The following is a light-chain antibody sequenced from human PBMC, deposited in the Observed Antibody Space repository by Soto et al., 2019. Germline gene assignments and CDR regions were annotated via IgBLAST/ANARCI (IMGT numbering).Light chain of an antibody. Sequence: EIVLTQSPATLSLSPGERATLSCRASQSVDSYLAWYQQKPGQAPRLLIYDASNRAPGIPVRFSGSGSGTDFTLTISSLEPEDFAVYYCQQRSNWPPIFTFGPGTKVDIK. CDR3: QQRSNWPPIFT. CDR2: DAS. J-gene: IGKJ3*01. V-gene: IGKV3-11*01. CDR1: QSVDSY.